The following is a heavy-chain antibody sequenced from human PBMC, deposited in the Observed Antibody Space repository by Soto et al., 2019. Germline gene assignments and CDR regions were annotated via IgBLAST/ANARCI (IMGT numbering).Heavy chain of an antibody. CDR1: GYTFTNSA. J-gene: IGHJ5*02. Sequence: QVQLVQSGAEVKKPGASVKVSCKASGYTFTNSAMYWLRQAPGQRLEWMGWINADNGNTTYSQKFQGRVTITRDTSASTAYMELRSLRSEDTAVYYCARDLYGSSSWSWGLGTLVTVSS. D-gene: IGHD6-13*01. CDR2: INADNGNT. CDR3: ARDLYGSSSWS. V-gene: IGHV1-3*01.